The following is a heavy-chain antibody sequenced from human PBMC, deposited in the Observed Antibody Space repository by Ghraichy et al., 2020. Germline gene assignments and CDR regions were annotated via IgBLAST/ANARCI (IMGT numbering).Heavy chain of an antibody. CDR2: ISSDSSYI. CDR3: ARDGVSYYYMDV. D-gene: IGHD3-16*01. Sequence: GGSLRLSCAASGFTFSSYSMNWVRQAPGKGLEWVSSISSDSSYIYYADSVKGRFTISKDNAKNSLYLQMNSLRAEDTAVYYCARDGVSYYYMDVWGKGTTVTVSS. V-gene: IGHV3-21*01. CDR1: GFTFSSYS. J-gene: IGHJ6*03.